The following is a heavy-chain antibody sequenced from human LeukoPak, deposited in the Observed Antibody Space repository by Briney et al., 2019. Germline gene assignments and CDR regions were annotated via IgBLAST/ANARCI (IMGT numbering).Heavy chain of an antibody. CDR3: ARSSYCSGGSCYGRLSDY. CDR1: GYTFTGYY. CDR2: INPNSGGT. Sequence: GASVKVSCKASGYTFTGYYMHWVRQAPGQGLEWMGWINPNSGGTNYAQKFQGRVIMTRDTSISTAYMELSRLRSDDTAVYYCARSSYCSGGSCYGRLSDYWGQGTLVTVSS. V-gene: IGHV1-2*02. D-gene: IGHD2-15*01. J-gene: IGHJ4*02.